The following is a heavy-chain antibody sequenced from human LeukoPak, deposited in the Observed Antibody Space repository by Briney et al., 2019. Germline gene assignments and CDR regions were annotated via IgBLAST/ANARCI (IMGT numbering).Heavy chain of an antibody. Sequence: GGSLRLSCAASGFTFSSYGMHWVRQAPGKGLEWVAFIRYDGTNKYYADSVKGRFTISRDTSKNTLYLQMNSLRTEDTSVYYCAKDLGSCGCFDYWGQGTLVTVSS. D-gene: IGHD6-19*01. CDR1: GFTFSSYG. CDR3: AKDLGSCGCFDY. J-gene: IGHJ4*02. CDR2: IRYDGTNK. V-gene: IGHV3-30*02.